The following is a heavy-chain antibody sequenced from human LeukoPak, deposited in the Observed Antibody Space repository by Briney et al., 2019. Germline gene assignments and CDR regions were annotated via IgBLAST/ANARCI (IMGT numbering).Heavy chain of an antibody. Sequence: RPSETLSLTCTVSGGSIGTYYWGWIRQPPGKGLEWIGYIYYSGSTNYNPSLKSRVTISLDTSKNQFSLKLSSLTAADTAVYYCARLSSAFDIWGQGTMVTVSS. J-gene: IGHJ3*02. V-gene: IGHV4-59*08. CDR2: IYYSGST. D-gene: IGHD2/OR15-2a*01. CDR1: GGSIGTYY. CDR3: ARLSSAFDI.